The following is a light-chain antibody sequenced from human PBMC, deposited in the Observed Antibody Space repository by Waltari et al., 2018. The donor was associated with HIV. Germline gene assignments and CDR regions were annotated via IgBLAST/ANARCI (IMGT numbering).Light chain of an antibody. CDR1: SPNTGPASA. J-gene: IGLJ2*01. CDR3: QSYDSSLSDVV. CDR2: GSS. V-gene: IGLV1-40*01. Sequence: QSVLPQQPSVSGPPGHRVTLSCTGTSPNTGPASAVHWYLPLPGTAPKLLIYGSSNRPSGVPDRFSGSKSGTSASLAITGLQAEDEADYYCQSYDSSLSDVVFGGGTKLTVL.